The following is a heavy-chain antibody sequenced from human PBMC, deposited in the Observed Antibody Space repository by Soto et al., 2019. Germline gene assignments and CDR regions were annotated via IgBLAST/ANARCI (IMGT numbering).Heavy chain of an antibody. CDR2: IDTSGTKI. J-gene: IGHJ4*02. CDR3: ATHYDMWSGYLSPLDY. Sequence: VQLVESGGDLVKPGGSLRLSCAASGYTFSDYYMSWIRQAPGKGLEWISYIDTSGTKIYYADSVKGRFTITRDNAKNSLYLEMNSRGDADTAVYYCATHYDMWSGYLSPLDYWGQGTLVTVSS. CDR1: GYTFSDYY. D-gene: IGHD3-3*01. V-gene: IGHV3-11*01.